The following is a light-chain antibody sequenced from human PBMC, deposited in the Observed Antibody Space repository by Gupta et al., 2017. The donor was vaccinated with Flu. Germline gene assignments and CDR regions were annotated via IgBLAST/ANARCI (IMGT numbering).Light chain of an antibody. V-gene: IGKV1-8*01. CDR3: QQDVSYPFT. Sequence: PSSISASTGDRVTITCRASQNVHSYLAWYQQKPGKAPKLLIYAASTLQSGVPSTFTGSGSGTDFTLTVSRLQSEDFATYYCQQDVSYPFTFGGGTEVDIK. J-gene: IGKJ4*01. CDR2: AAS. CDR1: QNVHSY.